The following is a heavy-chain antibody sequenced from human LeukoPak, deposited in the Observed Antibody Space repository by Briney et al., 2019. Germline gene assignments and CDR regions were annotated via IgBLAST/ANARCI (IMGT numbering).Heavy chain of an antibody. CDR1: GGSISSGGYS. Sequence: SETLSLTCAVSGGSISSGGYSWSWIRQPPGKGLEWIGYIYHGESTYYNPSLKSRVTISVDRSKNQFSLKLSSVTAADTAVYYCAGSASGIWFGESVFDYWGQGTLVTV. D-gene: IGHD3-10*01. CDR2: IYHGEST. CDR3: AGSASGIWFGESVFDY. J-gene: IGHJ4*02. V-gene: IGHV4-30-2*01.